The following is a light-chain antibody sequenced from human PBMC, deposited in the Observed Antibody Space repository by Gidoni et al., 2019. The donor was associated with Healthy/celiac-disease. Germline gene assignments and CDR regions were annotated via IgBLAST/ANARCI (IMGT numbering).Light chain of an antibody. CDR2: GAS. Sequence: DIVLTQSPGPLSLSPGERATLSCRASQRVSSSYLDWYQQKPGQAPRLLIYGASSRATVIPDRFRGSGSGKDLTLTISRLEPEDVAVYYCQQYGSSPLTFGGGTKVEIK. CDR1: QRVSSSY. CDR3: QQYGSSPLT. J-gene: IGKJ4*01. V-gene: IGKV3-20*01.